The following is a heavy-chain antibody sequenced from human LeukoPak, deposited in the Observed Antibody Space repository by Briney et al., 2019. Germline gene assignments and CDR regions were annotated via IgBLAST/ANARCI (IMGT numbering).Heavy chain of an antibody. CDR3: ARGTGSTTTVTTIGFDY. J-gene: IGHJ4*02. CDR1: GYTFTGYY. V-gene: IGHV1-2*02. Sequence: ASVRVSCKASGYTFTGYYMHWVRQAPGQGLEWMGWINPNSGGTNYAQKFQGRVTMTRDTSISTAYMELSRLRSDDTAVYYCARGTGSTTTVTTIGFDYWGQGTLVTVSS. CDR2: INPNSGGT. D-gene: IGHD4-17*01.